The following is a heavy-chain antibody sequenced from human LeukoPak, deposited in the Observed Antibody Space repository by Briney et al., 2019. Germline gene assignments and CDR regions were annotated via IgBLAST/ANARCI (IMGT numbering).Heavy chain of an antibody. Sequence: GGSLRLSCATSGFTFDDYGMSWVRQAPGKGLEWVSGIDWNGGSTGYADSVKGRFTISRDNAKNSLYLQMNSLRAEDTAVYYCAREIGIAVAGGMDYYYYMDVWGKGTTVTISS. CDR1: GFTFDDYG. CDR3: AREIGIAVAGGMDYYYYMDV. CDR2: IDWNGGST. J-gene: IGHJ6*03. V-gene: IGHV3-20*04. D-gene: IGHD6-19*01.